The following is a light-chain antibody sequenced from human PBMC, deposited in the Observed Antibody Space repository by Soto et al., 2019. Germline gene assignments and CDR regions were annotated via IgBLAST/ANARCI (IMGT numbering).Light chain of an antibody. CDR1: QSVSSSY. J-gene: IGKJ1*01. CDR3: QQYGSSPKT. Sequence: EIVLTQSPGTLSLSPGERATLSCRGIQSVSSSYLAWYQQKPGQAPRLLIYGASSRATGIPDRFSGSGSGTDFTLTISRLEPEDFAVYYCQQYGSSPKTFGQGTKVDIK. CDR2: GAS. V-gene: IGKV3-20*01.